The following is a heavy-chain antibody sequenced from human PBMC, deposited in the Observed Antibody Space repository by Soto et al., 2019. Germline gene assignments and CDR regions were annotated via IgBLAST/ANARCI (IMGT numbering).Heavy chain of an antibody. D-gene: IGHD3-22*01. V-gene: IGHV1-58*01. Sequence: VKVSCKASGFTFTNSAVQWVRQARGQRLEWIGWIVVGSGKTDYAQRFQERVIITRDMSTSTAYMEVSSLRSEDTAVYYCAADDMTVVLWGQGTLVTVSS. CDR1: GFTFTNSA. J-gene: IGHJ4*02. CDR2: IVVGSGKT. CDR3: AADDMTVVL.